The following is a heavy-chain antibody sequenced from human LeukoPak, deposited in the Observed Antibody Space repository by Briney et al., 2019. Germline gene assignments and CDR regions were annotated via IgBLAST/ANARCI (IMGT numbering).Heavy chain of an antibody. CDR1: GYPFISYV. CDR2: INPDNGNA. J-gene: IGHJ4*02. V-gene: IGHV1-3*01. D-gene: IGHD3-10*01. CDR3: AHDRGGPGDFDY. Sequence: ASVKVSCKASGYPFISYVIHWVRQAPGQGLEWMGWINPDNGNAEYSQKLQGRITITRDPTATTAYMELSSLRSEDMAMYYCAHDRGGPGDFDYWGQGTLVTVSS.